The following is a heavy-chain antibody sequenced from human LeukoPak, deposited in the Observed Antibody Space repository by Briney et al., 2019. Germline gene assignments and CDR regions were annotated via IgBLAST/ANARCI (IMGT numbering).Heavy chain of an antibody. CDR3: AKDPPTVMANAFHI. CDR1: GFTFSSYG. J-gene: IGHJ3*02. V-gene: IGHV3-23*01. CDR2: ISGSGGTT. D-gene: IGHD5-18*01. Sequence: GGSLRLSCAASGFTFSSYGMSWVRQAPGKGLEWVSSISGSGGTTYYADSVRGRFTISRDNSKNTLYLQMNSLRADDTAVYSRAKDPPTVMANAFHIWGQGTMVTAS.